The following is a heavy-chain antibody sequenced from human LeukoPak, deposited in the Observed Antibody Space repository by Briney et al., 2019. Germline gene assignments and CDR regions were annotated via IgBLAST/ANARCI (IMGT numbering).Heavy chain of an antibody. CDR2: ISSSSSTI. CDR3: ARDGGYCSSTSCYTGASDY. D-gene: IGHD2-2*02. Sequence: GGSLRLSCAASGFTFSSYSMNWVRQAPGKGLEWVSYISSSSSTIYYADSVKGRFTISRDNAKNSLYLQMNSLRAEDTAVYYRARDGGYCSSTSCYTGASDYWGQGTLVTVSS. J-gene: IGHJ4*02. CDR1: GFTFSSYS. V-gene: IGHV3-48*01.